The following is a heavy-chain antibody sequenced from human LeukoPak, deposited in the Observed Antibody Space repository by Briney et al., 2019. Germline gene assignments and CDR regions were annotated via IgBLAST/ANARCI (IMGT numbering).Heavy chain of an antibody. V-gene: IGHV1-18*01. D-gene: IGHD5-24*01. J-gene: IGHJ4*02. CDR2: ISAYNGNT. CDR3: ARDGVEMATITYFDY. Sequence: ASVKVSCKASGYTFTSYGISWVRQAPGQGLEWMGWISAYNGNTNYAQKFQGRVTITADESTSTAYMELSSLRPEDTAVYYCARDGVEMATITYFDYWGQGTLVTVSS. CDR1: GYTFTSYG.